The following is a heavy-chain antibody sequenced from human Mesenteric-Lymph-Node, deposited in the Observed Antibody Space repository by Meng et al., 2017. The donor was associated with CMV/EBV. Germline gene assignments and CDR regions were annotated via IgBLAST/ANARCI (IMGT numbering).Heavy chain of an antibody. CDR3: ADLGGAFGLDV. V-gene: IGHV3-72*01. Sequence: GGSLRLSCTASGFTFGDYAMSWVRQAPGRGLEWLGHIKKRADSYRTEYAASVRGRFTISRDDSKNSLFLEMNSLKAEDSAVYYCADLGGAFGLDVWGQGTTVTVSS. J-gene: IGHJ6*02. CDR1: GFTFGDYA. CDR2: IKKRADSYRT.